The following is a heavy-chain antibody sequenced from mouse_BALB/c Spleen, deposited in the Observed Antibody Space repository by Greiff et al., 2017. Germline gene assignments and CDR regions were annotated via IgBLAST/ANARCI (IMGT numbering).Heavy chain of an antibody. V-gene: IGHV1-69*02. J-gene: IGHJ1*01. CDR3: TRGGYGSSSRYFDV. CDR1: GYTFTSYW. CDR2: IYPSDSYT. D-gene: IGHD1-1*01. Sequence: QVQLQQPGAELVRPGVSVKLSCKASGYTFTSYWINWVKQRPGQGLEWIGNIYPSDSYTNYNQKFKDKATLTVDKSSSTAYMQLSSPTSEDSAVYYCTRGGYGSSSRYFDVWGAGTTVTVSS.